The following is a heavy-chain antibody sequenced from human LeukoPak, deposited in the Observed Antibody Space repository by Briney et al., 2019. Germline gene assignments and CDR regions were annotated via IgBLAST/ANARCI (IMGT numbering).Heavy chain of an antibody. D-gene: IGHD3-16*01. V-gene: IGHV3-48*03. Sequence: GGSLRLSCAASGFAFSDYEMNWVRQAPGKGLEWVAYISSRGTTTHHAGSVKGRFTISRDNAKNSLYLQMNSLRAEDTALYYCARYRQQSWGGCDAFDIWGQGTLVTVS. CDR2: ISSRGTTT. CDR3: ARYRQQSWGGCDAFDI. CDR1: GFAFSDYE. J-gene: IGHJ3*02.